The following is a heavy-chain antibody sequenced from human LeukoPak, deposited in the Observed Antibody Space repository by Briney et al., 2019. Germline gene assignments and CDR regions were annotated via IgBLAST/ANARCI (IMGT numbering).Heavy chain of an antibody. CDR1: GYTFTSYG. CDR3: ARDYDSSGYYSYYYYYYGMDV. D-gene: IGHD3-22*01. CDR2: ISAYNGNT. J-gene: IGHJ6*02. V-gene: IGHV1-18*01. Sequence: ASVKVSCKASGYTFTSYGISWVRQAPGQGLEWMGWISAYNGNTSYAQKLQGRVTMTTDTSTSTAYMELRSLRSDDTAVYYCARDYDSSGYYSYYYYYYGMDVWGQGTTVTVSS.